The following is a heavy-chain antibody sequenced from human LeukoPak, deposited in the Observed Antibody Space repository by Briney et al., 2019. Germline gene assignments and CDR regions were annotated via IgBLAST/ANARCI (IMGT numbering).Heavy chain of an antibody. CDR3: ARGAGDY. J-gene: IGHJ4*02. D-gene: IGHD6-13*01. CDR2: IWYDGSNK. Sequence: GGSLRLSCAASGFTFSSYGMHWVRQAPGKGLEWLAVIWYDGSNKYYADSVKGRFTISRDNSKNTLYLQMNSLRAEDTAVYYCARGAGDYWGQGTLVTVSS. CDR1: GFTFSSYG. V-gene: IGHV3-33*01.